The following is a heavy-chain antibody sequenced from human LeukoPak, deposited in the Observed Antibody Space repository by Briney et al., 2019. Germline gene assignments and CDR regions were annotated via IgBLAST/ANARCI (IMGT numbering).Heavy chain of an antibody. D-gene: IGHD6-13*01. Sequence: PGGSLRLSCAASGFTFSSYWMSWVRQAPGKGLEWVANIKQDGSEKYYVDSVKGRFTISRDNAKNSLYLQMNSLRAEDTAVYYCAKGRAAAPGSPFDYWGQGTLVTVSS. CDR3: AKGRAAAPGSPFDY. CDR2: IKQDGSEK. J-gene: IGHJ4*02. CDR1: GFTFSSYW. V-gene: IGHV3-7*03.